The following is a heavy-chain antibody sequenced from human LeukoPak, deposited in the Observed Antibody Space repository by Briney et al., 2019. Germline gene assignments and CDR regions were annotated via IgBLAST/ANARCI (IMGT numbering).Heavy chain of an antibody. V-gene: IGHV4-61*01. J-gene: IGHJ4*02. CDR2: THYTGNS. Sequence: PSETLSLTCTVSGGSVNSDNYYWTWIRQPPGKGLEWIGCTHYTGNSNYNPSLKSRVTTSLDTSKNQFSLKLSSVTAADTAVYYCARGYYLPKTAEVGTTALFAYWGQGTLVTVSS. CDR3: ARGYYLPKTAEVGTTALFAY. D-gene: IGHD1-1*01. CDR1: GGSVNSDNYY.